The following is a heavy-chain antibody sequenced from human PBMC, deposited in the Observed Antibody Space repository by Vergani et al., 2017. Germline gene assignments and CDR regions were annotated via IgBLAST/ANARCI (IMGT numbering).Heavy chain of an antibody. D-gene: IGHD2-21*01. CDR1: GGSFSGYY. J-gene: IGHJ4*02. CDR2: INHSGST. Sequence: QVQLQQWGAGLLKPSETLSLTCAVYGGSFSGYYWSWIRQPPGKGLEWVGEINHSGSTNYNPSLKSRVTISVDTSKNQFSLKLSSVTAAATAVYYCARIASDRIDYWGQGTLVTVSS. CDR3: ARIASDRIDY. V-gene: IGHV4-34*01.